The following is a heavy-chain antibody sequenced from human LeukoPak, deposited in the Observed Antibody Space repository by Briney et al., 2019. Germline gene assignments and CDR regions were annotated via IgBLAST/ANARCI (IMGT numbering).Heavy chain of an antibody. CDR1: GYTFTGYY. J-gene: IGHJ4*02. CDR2: INPNSGGT. V-gene: IGHV1-2*02. D-gene: IGHD3-3*01. Sequence: ASVKVSCKASGYTFTGYYMHWVRQAPGQGLEWMGWINPNSGGTNYAQKFQGRVTMTRDTSISTAYMELSRLRSDDTAVYYCARDGDYDFWSGYSTSPFDYWGQGTLVTVSS. CDR3: ARDGDYDFWSGYSTSPFDY.